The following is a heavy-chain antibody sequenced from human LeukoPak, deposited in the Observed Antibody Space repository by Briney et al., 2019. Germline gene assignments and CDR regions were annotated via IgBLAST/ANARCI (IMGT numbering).Heavy chain of an antibody. CDR1: GFTFSNAW. J-gene: IGHJ4*02. Sequence: GGSLRLSCAASGFTFSNAWMTWVRQAPGRGLEWVASIKEDGRQTHYVDSVKGRFIISRDNSKKSLYLQMNSLRIEDTAVYYCAREWYDYGGDSEGYWGQGTLVTVSS. D-gene: IGHD4-23*01. CDR2: IKEDGRQT. V-gene: IGHV3-7*01. CDR3: AREWYDYGGDSEGY.